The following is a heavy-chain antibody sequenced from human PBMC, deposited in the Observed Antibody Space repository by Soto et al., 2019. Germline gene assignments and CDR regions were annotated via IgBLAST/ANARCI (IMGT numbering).Heavy chain of an antibody. CDR3: ARVGRIGSGWYGY. V-gene: IGHV1-3*01. J-gene: IGHJ4*02. D-gene: IGHD6-19*01. CDR2: INAGNGNT. CDR1: GYTFTSYA. Sequence: CKASGYTFTSYAMHWVRQAPGQRLEWMGWINAGNGNTKYSQKFQGRVTITRDTSASTAYMELSSLRSEDTAVYYCARVGRIGSGWYGYWGQGTLVTVSS.